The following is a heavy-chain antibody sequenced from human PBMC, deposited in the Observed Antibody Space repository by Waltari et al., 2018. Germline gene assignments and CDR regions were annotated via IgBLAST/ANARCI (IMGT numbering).Heavy chain of an antibody. CDR2: INHSGST. CDR1: GGSFSGYY. J-gene: IGHJ4*02. Sequence: QVQLQQWGAGLLKPSETLSLTCAVYGGSFSGYYWSWIRQPPGKGLEWIGEINHSGSTNYNPSLKGRVTISVDTSKNQFSLKLSSVTTADTAVYYCARAPPYYYGSGSYRPFDYWGQGTLVTVSS. D-gene: IGHD3-10*01. CDR3: ARAPPYYYGSGSYRPFDY. V-gene: IGHV4-34*01.